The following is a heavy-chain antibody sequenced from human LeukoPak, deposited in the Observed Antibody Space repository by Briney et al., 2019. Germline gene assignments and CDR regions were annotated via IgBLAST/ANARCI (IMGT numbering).Heavy chain of an antibody. CDR1: GFTFGDYA. J-gene: IGHJ4*02. V-gene: IGHV3-49*04. CDR2: IRSRTYGGTT. Sequence: PGGSLRLSCKPSGFTFGDYAMSWVRLAPGKGLEWIGFIRSRTYGGTTEYAASVKGRFTISRDDSKSIAYLQMSSLKTEDTAVYYCTRAARRDYVWGSFRPPFDYWGQGTLVTVSS. CDR3: TRAARRDYVWGSFRPPFDY. D-gene: IGHD3-16*02.